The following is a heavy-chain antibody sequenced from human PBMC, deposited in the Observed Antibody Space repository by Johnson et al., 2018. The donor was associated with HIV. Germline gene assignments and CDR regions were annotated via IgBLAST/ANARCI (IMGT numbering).Heavy chain of an antibody. CDR2: VSAGGDNT. J-gene: IGHJ3*02. V-gene: IGHV3-23*04. Sequence: VQLVESGGGVVQPGRSLRLSCAASGFTFSSYAMDWVRQTPGKGLAWVSAVSAGGDNTYYADSVEGRFTISRDNSKNTLYLQMNSLRAEDTAVYYCAREANAFDIWGQGTMVTVSS. CDR1: GFTFSSYA. CDR3: AREANAFDI.